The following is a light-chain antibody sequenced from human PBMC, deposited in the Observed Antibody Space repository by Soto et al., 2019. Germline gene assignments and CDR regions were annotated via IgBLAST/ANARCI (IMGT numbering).Light chain of an antibody. J-gene: IGKJ1*01. Sequence: DIQMTQSPSSLSASVGDRVTITCRASQGISNYLAWYQQKPGKVPKLLIYAASTLQSGVPSRVSGSGSGTDFTLTISSLQPEDVATYYCQKYNRARTFGQGTKVEIK. CDR3: QKYNRART. CDR2: AAS. V-gene: IGKV1-27*01. CDR1: QGISNY.